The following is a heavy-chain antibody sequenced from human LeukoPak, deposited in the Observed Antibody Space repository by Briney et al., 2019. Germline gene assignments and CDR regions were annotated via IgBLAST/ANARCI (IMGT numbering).Heavy chain of an antibody. CDR1: GGSISSFAYY. D-gene: IGHD5-18*01. CDR3: ARDRGGYTYSHDY. Sequence: PSETLSLTCTVSGGSISSFAYYWGWVRQPPVKGLEWIGSIYDDGSTYYNPSLKSRVTISVDKSKNQLSLKLNFVTAADTAVYYCARDRGGYTYSHDYWGQGTLVTVSS. J-gene: IGHJ4*02. CDR2: IYDDGST. V-gene: IGHV4-39*07.